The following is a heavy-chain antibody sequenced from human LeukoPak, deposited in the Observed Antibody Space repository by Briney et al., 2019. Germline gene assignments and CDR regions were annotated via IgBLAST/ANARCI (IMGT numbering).Heavy chain of an antibody. V-gene: IGHV3-48*03. CDR3: ARSAHSGLFDY. D-gene: IGHD3-10*01. Sequence: PAGSLRLSCAASGFTFSSYEMTWVRQAPGKGLEWVSYISSSGSTIYYADSLKGRFTISRDNPKNSMYLQMNSLRAEDTAVYYCARSAHSGLFDYWGQGTLVTVSS. CDR1: GFTFSSYE. CDR2: ISSSGSTI. J-gene: IGHJ4*02.